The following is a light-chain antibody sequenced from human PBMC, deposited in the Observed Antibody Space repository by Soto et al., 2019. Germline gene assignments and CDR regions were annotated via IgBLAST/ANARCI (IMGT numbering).Light chain of an antibody. CDR3: QKYNKAPWT. V-gene: IGKV1-27*01. J-gene: IGKJ1*01. CDR1: RDIDDY. CDR2: DAS. Sequence: DIQMTQSPPSLSASVGDRVTITCRASRDIDDYLAWYQHIAGKAPKLLIYDASSLQPGVPSRFSGSGSGTYFTLTINSLQPEDVATYYCQKYNKAPWTFGQGT.